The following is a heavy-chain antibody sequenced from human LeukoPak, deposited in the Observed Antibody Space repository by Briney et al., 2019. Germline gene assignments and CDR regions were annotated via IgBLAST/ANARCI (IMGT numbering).Heavy chain of an antibody. CDR3: ARDDALGDNALDI. D-gene: IGHD3-16*01. V-gene: IGHV3-33*08. Sequence: PGRSLRLSCAASGFTFSSYAMQWVPQAPHKGLEWVGVVLNDGSKEKYADTVKGRFTISRDNSKNTLFLQINSLRAEDTAVYYCARDDALGDNALDIWGQGTMVTVSS. J-gene: IGHJ3*02. CDR1: GFTFSSYA. CDR2: VLNDGSKE.